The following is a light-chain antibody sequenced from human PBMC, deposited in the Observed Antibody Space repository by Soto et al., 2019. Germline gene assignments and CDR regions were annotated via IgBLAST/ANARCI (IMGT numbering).Light chain of an antibody. CDR3: CSYAGNYSYV. V-gene: IGLV2-11*01. CDR1: SSDLGAYSY. CDR2: DVS. J-gene: IGLJ1*01. Sequence: QSALTQPRSVSGSPGQSVTISCTGTSSDLGAYSYVSWCQQHPVKAPKLIIYDVSKRPSGVPDRFSGSKSGNTASLTISGLQAEDEADYYCCSYAGNYSYVFGSGTKLTVL.